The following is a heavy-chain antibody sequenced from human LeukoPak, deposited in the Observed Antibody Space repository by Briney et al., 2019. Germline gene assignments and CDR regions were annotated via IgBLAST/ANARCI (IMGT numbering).Heavy chain of an antibody. CDR1: GYTFTSYD. CDR3: ARWGVGATLYYYYYGMDV. V-gene: IGHV1-8*01. D-gene: IGHD1-26*01. J-gene: IGHJ6*02. CDR2: MNPNSGNT. Sequence: ASVKVSCKASGYTFTSYDINWVRQATGQGLEWMGWMNPNSGNTGYAQKFQGRVTMTRNTSISTAYMELSSLRSEDTAVYYCARWGVGATLYYYYYGMDVWGQGTTVTVSS.